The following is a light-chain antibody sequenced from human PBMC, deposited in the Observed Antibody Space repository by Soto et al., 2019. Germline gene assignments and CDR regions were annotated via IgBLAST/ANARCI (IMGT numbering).Light chain of an antibody. CDR2: DVS. J-gene: IGLJ1*01. CDR1: SSDVGGYNC. CDR3: CSYTTSNTRQIV. V-gene: IGLV2-14*01. Sequence: QSVLTQPASVSGSPGQSITISCTGTSSDVGGYNCVSWYQQHPGKAPKFMIYDVSNRPSGVSNSFSGSKSGNTASLTISGLQAEDEADYYCCSYTTSNTRQIVFGTGTKVTVL.